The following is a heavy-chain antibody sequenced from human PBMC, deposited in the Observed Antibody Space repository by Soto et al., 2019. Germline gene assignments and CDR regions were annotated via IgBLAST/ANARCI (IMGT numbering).Heavy chain of an antibody. V-gene: IGHV1-2*04. CDR1: GYTFTGYY. Sequence: GASVKISCKASGYTFTGYYMHWLRQAPGQGLEWMGWINPNSGGTIYAQKFQGWVTMTRDTSISTAYMELSRLRSDDTAVYYCAKSVARYYYYGMDVWGQGTTVTVSS. CDR3: AKSVARYYYYGMDV. J-gene: IGHJ6*02. CDR2: INPNSGGT. D-gene: IGHD2-21*01.